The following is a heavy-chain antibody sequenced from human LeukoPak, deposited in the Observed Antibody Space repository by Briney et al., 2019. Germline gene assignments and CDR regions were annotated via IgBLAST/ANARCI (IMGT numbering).Heavy chain of an antibody. CDR1: GYTFTGYY. J-gene: IGHJ4*02. CDR2: INPKSGGT. V-gene: IGHV1-2*02. Sequence: ASVKVSCKAPGYTFTGYYMHWVRQAPGQGLEWMGWINPKSGGTKYAQKFQGRVTMTRDTSISTTYMELTSLRSDDTAVYYCARTLMQFDYWGQGTLVTVSS. CDR3: ARTLMQFDY.